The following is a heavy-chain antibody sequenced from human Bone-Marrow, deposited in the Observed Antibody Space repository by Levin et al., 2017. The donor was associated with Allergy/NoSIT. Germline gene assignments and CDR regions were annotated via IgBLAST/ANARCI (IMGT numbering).Heavy chain of an antibody. CDR2: VWYDGSKR. J-gene: IGHJ6*02. V-gene: IGHV3-33*01. CDR3: ARGSRQILPQCGMDV. D-gene: IGHD2-2*01. Sequence: GESLKISCTASGFIFTSFGIHWVRQVPGKGLEWVAVVWYDGSKRYYVDSVKGRFTISRDNAKNTVWLQMDSLRVEDTAVYYCARGSRQILPQCGMDVWGQGTTVIVSS. CDR1: GFIFTSFG.